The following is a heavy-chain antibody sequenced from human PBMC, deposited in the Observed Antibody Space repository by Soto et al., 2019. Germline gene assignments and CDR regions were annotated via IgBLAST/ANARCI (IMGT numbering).Heavy chain of an antibody. D-gene: IGHD3-10*01. CDR2: IYFSGTT. Sequence: GGSLRLSCAASGFTVSSSYMSWVRQAPGKGLEWVSLIYFSGTTYYVDSVKGRFTISRDNSKNTLYLQMNSLRAEDTAVYYCARHHYSSETYEHHFDYWGQGTLVTVSS. CDR3: ARHHYSSETYEHHFDY. J-gene: IGHJ4*02. V-gene: IGHV3-66*04. CDR1: GFTVSSSY.